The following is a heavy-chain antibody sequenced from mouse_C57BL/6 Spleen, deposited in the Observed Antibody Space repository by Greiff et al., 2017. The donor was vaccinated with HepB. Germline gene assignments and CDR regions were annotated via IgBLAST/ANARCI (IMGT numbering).Heavy chain of an antibody. Sequence: QVQLQQSGPELVKPGASVKISCKASGYAFSSSWMNWVKQRPGKGLEWIGRIYPGDGDTNYNGKFKGKATLTADKSSSTAYMQLSSLTSEDSAVYFCARSRSVYGNYGDYWGQGTTLTVSS. J-gene: IGHJ2*01. CDR3: ARSRSVYGNYGDY. V-gene: IGHV1-82*01. D-gene: IGHD2-1*01. CDR1: GYAFSSSW. CDR2: IYPGDGDT.